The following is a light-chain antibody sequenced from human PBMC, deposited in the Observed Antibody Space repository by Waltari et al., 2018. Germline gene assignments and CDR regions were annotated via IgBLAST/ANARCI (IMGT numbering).Light chain of an antibody. V-gene: IGKV1-39*01. CDR1: QNISIY. CDR3: QQSYSTPYT. Sequence: DIQMTQSPSSLYASVGDRVTITCRASQNISIYLNWYQQKPGKAPNLLIYSASSLQSGVPSMFSGSGSGTDFTLTISSLQPEDFATYYCQQSYSTPYTVGQGTKLEIK. J-gene: IGKJ2*01. CDR2: SAS.